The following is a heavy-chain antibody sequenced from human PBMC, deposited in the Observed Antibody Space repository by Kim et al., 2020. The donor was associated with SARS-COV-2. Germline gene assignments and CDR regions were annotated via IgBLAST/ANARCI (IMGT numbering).Heavy chain of an antibody. J-gene: IGHJ4*02. CDR2: ISGSGGSS. D-gene: IGHD3-10*01. Sequence: GGSLRLSCAASGFTFGSYAMSWVRLAPGKGLEWVSAISGSGGSSYYADSVRGRFTISRDNSKNTLYLQMNSLRAEDTAVYNCAKDHPHYGSGSYFSNWGQGTLVTVSS. CDR1: GFTFGSYA. V-gene: IGHV3-23*01. CDR3: AKDHPHYGSGSYFSN.